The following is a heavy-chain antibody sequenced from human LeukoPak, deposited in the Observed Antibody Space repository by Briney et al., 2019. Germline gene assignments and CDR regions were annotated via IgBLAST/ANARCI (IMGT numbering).Heavy chain of an antibody. CDR2: INPNSGGT. Sequence: ASVKVSCKASGYTFTGYYMHWVRQAPGQGLEWMGWINPNSGGTNYAQKFQGRVTMTRDTSISTAYMELSRLRSDDTAVYYCATDSRITMVRGVSDPWGQGTLVTVSS. V-gene: IGHV1-2*02. CDR3: ATDSRITMVRGVSDP. CDR1: GYTFTGYY. D-gene: IGHD3-10*01. J-gene: IGHJ5*02.